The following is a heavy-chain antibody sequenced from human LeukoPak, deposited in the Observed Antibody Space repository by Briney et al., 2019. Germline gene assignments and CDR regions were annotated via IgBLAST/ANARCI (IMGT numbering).Heavy chain of an antibody. D-gene: IGHD3-22*01. CDR1: GFTFSSYS. V-gene: IGHV3-21*01. Sequence: PGGSLRLSCAASGFTFSSYSMNWVRQAPGKGLEWVSSISSSSSYIYHADSVKGRFTISRDNAKNSLYLQMNSLRAEDTAVYYCARSMIVVSVPDYWGQGTLVTVSS. CDR2: ISSSSSYI. CDR3: ARSMIVVSVPDY. J-gene: IGHJ4*02.